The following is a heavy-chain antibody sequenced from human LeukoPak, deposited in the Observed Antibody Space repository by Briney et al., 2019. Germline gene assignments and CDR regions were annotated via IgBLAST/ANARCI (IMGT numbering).Heavy chain of an antibody. J-gene: IGHJ4*02. CDR3: ARDYYDSSGYYSPLFDY. CDR2: IKQDGSGK. V-gene: IGHV3-7*01. CDR1: GFTFSTYW. Sequence: GGSLRLSCAASGFTFSTYWMRWVRQAPGKGLEWVSNIKQDGSGKHYVDSVKGRFTISRDNAKNSLYLQMNSLRAEDTAVYYCARDYYDSSGYYSPLFDYWGQGTLVTVSS. D-gene: IGHD3-22*01.